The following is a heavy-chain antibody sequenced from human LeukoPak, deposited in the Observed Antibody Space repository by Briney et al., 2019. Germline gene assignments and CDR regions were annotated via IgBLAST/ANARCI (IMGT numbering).Heavy chain of an antibody. Sequence: QPGGSLRLSCAASGFTFSTFAMIWVRQPPGKGLEWVSGISGNGGSTYYADSVKGRFTISRDNAKNSLYLQMNSLRAEDTAVYYCARDRERWLQPAAFDIWGQGTMVTVSS. D-gene: IGHD5-24*01. CDR3: ARDRERWLQPAAFDI. V-gene: IGHV3-23*01. J-gene: IGHJ3*02. CDR2: ISGNGGST. CDR1: GFTFSTFA.